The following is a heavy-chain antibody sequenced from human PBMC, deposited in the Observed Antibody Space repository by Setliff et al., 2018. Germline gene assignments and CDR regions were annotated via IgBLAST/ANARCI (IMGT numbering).Heavy chain of an antibody. D-gene: IGHD3-10*01. J-gene: IGHJ6*03. CDR2: INPRTGVT. V-gene: IGHV1-2*02. CDR1: GYAFTGHY. CDR3: ARGTDYHGSGSYWAKDV. Sequence: GASVKVSCKASGYAFTGHYIHWVRQAPGQRLEWMGWINPRTGVTNYARKFQGRVTMTRDTSITTVYMDLSRLKSDDTAVYYCARGTDYHGSGSYWAKDVWGKGTTVTVSS.